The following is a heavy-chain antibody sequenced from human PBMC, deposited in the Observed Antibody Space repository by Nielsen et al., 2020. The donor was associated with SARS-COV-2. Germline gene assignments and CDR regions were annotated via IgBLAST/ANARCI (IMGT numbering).Heavy chain of an antibody. V-gene: IGHV3-30*18. CDR3: AKEMTPGGTAYDSYYFDY. J-gene: IGHJ4*02. CDR2: ISYDGKNK. D-gene: IGHD5-12*01. CDR1: GFTFSSFG. Sequence: GESLKISCAASGFTFSSFGMHWVRQAPGKGLEWVAVISYDGKNKYYADSVKGRFAISRDDSEITVYLQMNSLRAEDTAIYYCAKEMTPGGTAYDSYYFDYWGPGTLVTVSS.